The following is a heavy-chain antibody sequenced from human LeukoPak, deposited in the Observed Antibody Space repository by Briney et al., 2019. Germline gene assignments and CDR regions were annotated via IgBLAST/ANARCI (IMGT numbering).Heavy chain of an antibody. D-gene: IGHD3-16*01. CDR3: ARHPEGDSNYYYYMDV. J-gene: IGHJ6*03. CDR2: IYYSGST. Sequence: SETLSLXCTVSGGSISSSSYYWGWNRQPPGKGLEWIGSIYYSGSTYYNPSLKSRVTISVDTSKNQFSLKLSSVAAADTAVYYCARHPEGDSNYYYYMDVWGKGTTVTVSS. V-gene: IGHV4-39*01. CDR1: GGSISSSSYY.